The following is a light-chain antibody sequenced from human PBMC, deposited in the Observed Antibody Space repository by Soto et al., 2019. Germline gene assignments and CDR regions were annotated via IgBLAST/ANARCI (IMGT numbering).Light chain of an antibody. CDR2: SND. CDR1: SSNIGSNY. Sequence: QSVLTQPPSVSGTPGQRVTISCSGSSSNIGSNYVYWYQHLPGTAPKLLIFSNDERPSGVPDRFSGSKSGTSASLAISGLQSDDEADYYCATWDDSLNGVVFGGGTKVTVL. J-gene: IGLJ2*01. V-gene: IGLV1-44*01. CDR3: ATWDDSLNGVV.